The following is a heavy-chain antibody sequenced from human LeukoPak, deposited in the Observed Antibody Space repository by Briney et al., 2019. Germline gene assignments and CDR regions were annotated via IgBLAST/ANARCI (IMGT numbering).Heavy chain of an antibody. D-gene: IGHD2-2*01. CDR3: ARWYCSTTTCYYLDH. J-gene: IGHJ4*02. V-gene: IGHV4-59*01. CDR1: GGSISSYY. Sequence: PSETLSLTCTVSGGSISSYYWSWIRQPPGRGLEYIGHVYYSGNTDYNPSLKSRVTMSVDTSKNQLSLRLNSVTAADTAVYYCARWYCSTTTCYYLDHWGQGTLVTVSS. CDR2: VYYSGNT.